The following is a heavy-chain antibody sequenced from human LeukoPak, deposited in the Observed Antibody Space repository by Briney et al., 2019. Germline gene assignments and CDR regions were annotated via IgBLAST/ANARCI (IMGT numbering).Heavy chain of an antibody. D-gene: IGHD3-22*01. CDR3: ARVRRGSGYYYAY. CDR1: GYTFTSYD. Sequence: ASVKVSCKASGYTFTSYDINWVRQATEQGLEWMGWMNPNSGNTGYAQKFQGRVTMTRNTSISTAYMELSSLRSEDTAVYYCARVRRGSGYYYAYWGQGTLVTVSS. V-gene: IGHV1-8*01. J-gene: IGHJ4*02. CDR2: MNPNSGNT.